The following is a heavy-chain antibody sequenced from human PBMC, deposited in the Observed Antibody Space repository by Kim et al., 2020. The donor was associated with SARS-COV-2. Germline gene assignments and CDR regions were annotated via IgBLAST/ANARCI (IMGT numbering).Heavy chain of an antibody. Sequence: ASVKVSCQASGYKFIDYGIAWVRLAAGQGPEWLGWISPSNGNTKSAQKVRDRVTLTTDISTRTAYLDLGGLTPDDTGTYFCARWDKTKPTLLDSWGQGT. CDR1: GYKFIDYG. J-gene: IGHJ4*02. V-gene: IGHV1-18*01. D-gene: IGHD1-26*01. CDR3: ARWDKTKPTLLDS. CDR2: ISPSNGNT.